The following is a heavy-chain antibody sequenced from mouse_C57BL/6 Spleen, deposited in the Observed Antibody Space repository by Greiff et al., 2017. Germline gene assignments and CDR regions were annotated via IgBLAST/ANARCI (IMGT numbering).Heavy chain of an antibody. CDR3: ARRGTYYFDY. Sequence: VQLQQSGAELVRPGTSVKVSCKASGYAFTNYLIEWVKQRPGQGLEWIGVINPGSGGTNYNEKFKGKATLTADKSSSTAYMQLSSLTSEDSAVYCCARRGTYYFDYWGQGTTLTVSS. D-gene: IGHD3-3*01. V-gene: IGHV1-54*01. J-gene: IGHJ2*01. CDR1: GYAFTNYL. CDR2: INPGSGGT.